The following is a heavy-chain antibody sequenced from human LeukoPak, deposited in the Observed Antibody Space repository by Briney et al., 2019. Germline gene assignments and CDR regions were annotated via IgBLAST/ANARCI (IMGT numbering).Heavy chain of an antibody. J-gene: IGHJ4*02. Sequence: PSETLSLTCAVSGGSISSSNWWSWVRQPPGNGLEWIGEIYHSGSTNYNPSLKSRVTISVDKSKNQFSLKLSSVTAADTAVYYCARDGVTTADTLDYWGQGTLVTVSS. CDR3: ARDGVTTADTLDY. CDR2: IYHSGST. CDR1: GGSISSSNW. V-gene: IGHV4-4*02. D-gene: IGHD4-17*01.